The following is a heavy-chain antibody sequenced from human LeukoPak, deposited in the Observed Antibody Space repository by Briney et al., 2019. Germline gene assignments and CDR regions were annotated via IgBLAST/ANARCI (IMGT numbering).Heavy chain of an antibody. V-gene: IGHV3-30*04. CDR2: ISYDGSFK. CDR1: GFTFSSYA. J-gene: IGHJ6*02. D-gene: IGHD3-22*01. Sequence: GGSLRLSCAASGFTFSSYAMHWVRQAPGKGLEWVAVISYDGSFKYYADSVKGRFTISRDNSKNTLYLQMNSLRAEDTAVYYCARDRGYYDSSGYYYVYYYYGMDVWGQGTTVTVSS. CDR3: ARDRGYYDSSGYYYVYYYYGMDV.